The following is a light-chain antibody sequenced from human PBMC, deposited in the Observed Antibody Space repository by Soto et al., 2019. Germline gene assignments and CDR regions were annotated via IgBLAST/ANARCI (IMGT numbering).Light chain of an antibody. CDR3: QHYNSNSEA. J-gene: IGKJ1*01. Sequence: EIQMTQSPSTLSGSAGERVTITCRASQTISSWLAWYQQKPGNAPTLLIYKASTLKSGVPSRFSGSGSGTAFTLTISSLQTDDFATDYCQHYNSNSEAFGQGTKVELK. V-gene: IGKV1-5*03. CDR2: KAS. CDR1: QTISSW.